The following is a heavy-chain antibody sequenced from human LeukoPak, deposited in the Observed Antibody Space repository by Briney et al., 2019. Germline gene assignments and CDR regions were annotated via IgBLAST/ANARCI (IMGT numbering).Heavy chain of an antibody. V-gene: IGHV1-69*05. CDR3: ARAYCSSTSCYLGNWFDP. CDR2: IIPIFGTA. CDR1: GGTFSSYA. Sequence: SVKVSCKASGGTFSSYAISWVRQAPGQGLEWMGGIIPIFGTANYAQKFQGRVTITTDESTSAAYMELSSLRSEDTAVYYCARAYCSSTSCYLGNWFDPWGQGTLVTVSS. J-gene: IGHJ5*02. D-gene: IGHD2-2*01.